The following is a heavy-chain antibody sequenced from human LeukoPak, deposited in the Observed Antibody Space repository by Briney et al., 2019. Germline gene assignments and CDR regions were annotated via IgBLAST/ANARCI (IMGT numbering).Heavy chain of an antibody. CDR1: GGTFSSYA. Sequence: ASVKVSCKASGGTFSSYAISWVRQAPGQGLEWMGGIIPIFGTANYAQKFQGRVTITTDESTSTAYMELGSLRSEDTAVYYCARSPLSSSAFDIWGQGTMVTVSS. V-gene: IGHV1-69*05. CDR3: ARSPLSSSAFDI. J-gene: IGHJ3*02. CDR2: IIPIFGTA. D-gene: IGHD2/OR15-2a*01.